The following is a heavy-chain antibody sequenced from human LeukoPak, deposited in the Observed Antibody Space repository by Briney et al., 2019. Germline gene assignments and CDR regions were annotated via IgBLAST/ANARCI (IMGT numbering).Heavy chain of an antibody. CDR1: GGSISSYY. V-gene: IGHV4-59*03. D-gene: IGHD6-19*01. Sequence: SETLSLTCTVSGGSISSYYWSWIRQPPGKGLEWIGYIYYSGNTDYNPSLRSRLTMSVDTSKNQFSLKLTSVTAADTALYYCAKGGWSLDIWGQGTMVTVSS. CDR3: AKGGWSLDI. CDR2: IYYSGNT. J-gene: IGHJ3*02.